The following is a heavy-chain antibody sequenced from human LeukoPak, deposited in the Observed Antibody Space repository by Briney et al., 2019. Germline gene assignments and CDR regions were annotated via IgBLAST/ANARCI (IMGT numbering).Heavy chain of an antibody. CDR2: MYYSGNT. CDR3: ARHGTRDRSGWYLIDV. CDR1: GGSISGTTYY. D-gene: IGHD6-19*01. J-gene: IGHJ4*02. V-gene: IGHV4-39*01. Sequence: SETLSLSCAVSGGSISGTTYYWAWIRQPPGKGLEWIGSMYYSGNTYYNPSLNSRVTISVDTSDNQFSLKLSSVTAADTAVYYCARHGTRDRSGWYLIDVWGQGILVSVSS.